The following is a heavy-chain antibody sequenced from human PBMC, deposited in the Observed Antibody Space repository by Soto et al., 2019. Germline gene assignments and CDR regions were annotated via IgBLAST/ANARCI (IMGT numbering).Heavy chain of an antibody. V-gene: IGHV3-23*01. J-gene: IGHJ4*02. Sequence: GGSLRLSCAASGFTLSSYAMSWVRQAPGKGLEWVSAISGSGGSTYYADSVKGRFTISRDNSKNTLYLQMNSLRAEDTAVYYCAKVVSVTTFYFDYWGQGTLVTVSS. D-gene: IGHD4-17*01. CDR3: AKVVSVTTFYFDY. CDR1: GFTLSSYA. CDR2: ISGSGGST.